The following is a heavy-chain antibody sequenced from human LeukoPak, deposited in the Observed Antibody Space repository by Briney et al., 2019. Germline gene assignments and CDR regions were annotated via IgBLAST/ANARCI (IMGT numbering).Heavy chain of an antibody. CDR3: ARAVHCSGGSCYFDY. CDR1: GGSISSYS. Sequence: PSETLSLTCTVSGGSISSYSWSWIRQPAGKGLEWIGRIYTSGSTKYNPSLTSRVTMSVDTSKNQFSLKLRPVTAADTAVYYCARAVHCSGGSCYFDYWGQGTLVTVSS. CDR2: IYTSGST. D-gene: IGHD2-15*01. V-gene: IGHV4-4*07. J-gene: IGHJ4*02.